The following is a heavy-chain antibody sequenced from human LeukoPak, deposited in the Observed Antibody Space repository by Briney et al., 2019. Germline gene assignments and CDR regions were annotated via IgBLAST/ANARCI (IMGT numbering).Heavy chain of an antibody. CDR1: GFTFSSYW. Sequence: LAGGSLRLSCAASGFTFSSYWMSWVRQAPGKGLEWVANIKQDGSEKYYVDSVKGRFTVSRDNAKNSLYLQTNSLRAEDTAVYYCTREVTGIYGDYFDYWGQGTLVTVSS. V-gene: IGHV3-7*01. CDR2: IKQDGSEK. CDR3: TREVTGIYGDYFDY. J-gene: IGHJ4*02. D-gene: IGHD4-17*01.